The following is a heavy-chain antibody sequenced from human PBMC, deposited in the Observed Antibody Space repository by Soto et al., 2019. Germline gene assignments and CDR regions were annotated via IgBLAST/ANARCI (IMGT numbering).Heavy chain of an antibody. Sequence: SVKVSCKASGFTFTSSAVQWVRQARGQRLEWIGWIVVGSGNTNYAQKFQERVTITRGMSTSTAYMELSSLRSEDTAVYYCAAPVLGHLYYYIGMDAWGQGPTVTVPS. J-gene: IGHJ6*02. D-gene: IGHD2-8*01. CDR2: IVVGSGNT. CDR1: GFTFTSSA. CDR3: AAPVLGHLYYYIGMDA. V-gene: IGHV1-58*01.